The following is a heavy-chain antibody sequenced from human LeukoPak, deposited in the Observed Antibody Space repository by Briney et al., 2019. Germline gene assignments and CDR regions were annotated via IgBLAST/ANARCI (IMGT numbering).Heavy chain of an antibody. CDR3: ARGGDILTGYPDAFDI. Sequence: ASVKVSCKASGYTFTGYYMHWVRQAPGQGLEWMGWINPNSGGTNYAQKFQGRVTMTRDTSISTAYIELSRLRSDDTAVYYCARGGDILTGYPDAFDIWGQGTMVTVSS. CDR1: GYTFTGYY. D-gene: IGHD3-9*01. J-gene: IGHJ3*02. CDR2: INPNSGGT. V-gene: IGHV1-2*02.